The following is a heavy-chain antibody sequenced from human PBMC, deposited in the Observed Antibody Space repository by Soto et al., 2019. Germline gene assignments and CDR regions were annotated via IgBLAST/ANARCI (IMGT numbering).Heavy chain of an antibody. CDR1: GFTFSSYV. V-gene: IGHV3-30*18. D-gene: IGHD1-1*01. Sequence: GGSLRLSCAASGFTFSSYVMHWVRQAPGKGLEWVAVISYDGSNKYYADSVKGRFTISRDNSKNTLYLQMNSLRAEDTAVYYCAKGLDAGTTFDYWGQGTLVTVSS. CDR3: AKGLDAGTTFDY. CDR2: ISYDGSNK. J-gene: IGHJ4*02.